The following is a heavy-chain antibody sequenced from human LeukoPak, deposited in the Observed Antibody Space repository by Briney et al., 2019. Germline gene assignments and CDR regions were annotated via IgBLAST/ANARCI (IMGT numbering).Heavy chain of an antibody. CDR3: AKHGSGYYSHFDY. V-gene: IGHV3-23*01. D-gene: IGHD3-22*01. J-gene: IGHJ4*02. Sequence: GGSLRLSCAASGFTFSSYAMSWVRQAPGKGLEWVSAIRGSGGSTYYADSVKGRFTISRDNSKNTLYLQMNSLRAEDTAVYYCAKHGSGYYSHFDYWGQGTLVTVSS. CDR1: GFTFSSYA. CDR2: IRGSGGST.